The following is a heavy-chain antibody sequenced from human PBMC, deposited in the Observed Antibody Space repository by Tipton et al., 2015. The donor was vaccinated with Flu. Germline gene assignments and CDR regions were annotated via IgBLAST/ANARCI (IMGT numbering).Heavy chain of an antibody. V-gene: IGHV4-59*01. CDR2: IYYSGST. CDR1: GGSISSYY. J-gene: IGHJ5*02. D-gene: IGHD3-22*01. Sequence: TLSLTCTVSGGSISSYYWSWIRQPPGKGLEWIGYIYYSGSTNYNPSLKSRVTISVDTSKNQFSLKLSSVTAADTAVYYCARDSGDSSGYYSEAWFDPWGQGTLVTVSS. CDR3: ARDSGDSSGYYSEAWFDP.